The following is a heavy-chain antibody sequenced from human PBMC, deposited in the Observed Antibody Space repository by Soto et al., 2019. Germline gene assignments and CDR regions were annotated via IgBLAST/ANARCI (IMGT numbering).Heavy chain of an antibody. CDR2: IYYSGST. J-gene: IGHJ6*02. V-gene: IGHV4-31*03. Sequence: SETLSLTCTVSGGSIISGGYYWIWIRQHPGKGLEWIGYIYYSGSTYYNPSLKSRVTISVDTSKNQFSLKLSSVTAADTAVYYCARGRITMVRGVFYYYYGMDVWGQGTTVTVSS. CDR3: ARGRITMVRGVFYYYYGMDV. CDR1: GGSIISGGYY. D-gene: IGHD3-10*01.